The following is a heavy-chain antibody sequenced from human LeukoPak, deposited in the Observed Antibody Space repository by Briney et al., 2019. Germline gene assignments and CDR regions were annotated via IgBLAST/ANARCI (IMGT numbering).Heavy chain of an antibody. CDR1: GFTFSSYT. CDR3: ARVAAWDSSGYLFEY. J-gene: IGHJ4*02. V-gene: IGHV3-48*02. D-gene: IGHD3-22*01. CDR2: ISGSSTTI. Sequence: PGGSLRLSCAASGFTFSSYTMTWVRQAPGKGLEWVAYISGSSTTIYYADSVKGRFTISRDNAKNSLYLQMNSLRDEDTAVYYCARVAAWDSSGYLFEYWGQGTLVTVSS.